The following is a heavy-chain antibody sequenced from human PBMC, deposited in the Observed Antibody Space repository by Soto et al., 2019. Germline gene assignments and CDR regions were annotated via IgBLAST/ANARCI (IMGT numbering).Heavy chain of an antibody. V-gene: IGHV3-21*01. J-gene: IGHJ4*02. CDR2: ISSSGSYI. Sequence: EVQLVESGGGLVKPGGSLRLSCAASGFTFSSYNMNWVRQAPGKGLEWVSSISSSGSYIYYADSVKGRFTISRDNAKNSLYLQMNSLRAEDTAVYYCARDPTTGGLFDYWGQGTLVTVSS. CDR3: ARDPTTGGLFDY. D-gene: IGHD4-17*01. CDR1: GFTFSSYN.